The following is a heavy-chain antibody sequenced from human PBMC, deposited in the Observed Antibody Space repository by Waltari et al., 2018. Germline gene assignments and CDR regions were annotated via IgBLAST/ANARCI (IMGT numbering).Heavy chain of an antibody. V-gene: IGHV4-39*01. Sequence: QLQLQESGPGLVKPSETLSLTCTVSGGSISSSSYYWGWIRQPPGKGLELIGSSYYGGSPYYNPALKVRVTIAVDTSKNQCSRKLSSVTAADTAVYYCAGHNASIAAWGPFDYWGQGTLVTVSS. D-gene: IGHD6-6*01. CDR1: GGSISSSSYY. CDR3: AGHNASIAAWGPFDY. J-gene: IGHJ4*02. CDR2: SYYGGSP.